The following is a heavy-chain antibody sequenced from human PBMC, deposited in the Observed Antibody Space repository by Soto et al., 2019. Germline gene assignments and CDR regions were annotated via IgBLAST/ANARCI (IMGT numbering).Heavy chain of an antibody. CDR3: ASSTPKPILELDY. J-gene: IGHJ4*02. V-gene: IGHV3-7*01. Sequence: PVASLRVSCAASGFTFSSYWMSWVRQAPGKRLEWVANIKQDGSEKYYVDSVKGRFTISRDNAKNSLYLQMNSLRAEDTAVYYCASSTPKPILELDYWGQGTLVTVSS. CDR1: GFTFSSYW. D-gene: IGHD1-7*01. CDR2: IKQDGSEK.